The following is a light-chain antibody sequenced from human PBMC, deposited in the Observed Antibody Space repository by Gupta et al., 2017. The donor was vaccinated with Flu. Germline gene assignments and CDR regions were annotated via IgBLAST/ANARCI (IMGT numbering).Light chain of an antibody. J-gene: IGKJ1*01. CDR1: QRLEHSNGNIF. CDR3: MQATHFPRT. CDR2: RVS. V-gene: IGKV2-24*01. Sequence: DVVMTQTPLSSPVALGQPASISCTSDQRLEHSNGNIFLNWLHQRPGQPPRLLISRVSDRVSGVPDRFSGSGAGTSFTLKISRVEPEDVGVYFCMQATHFPRTFGQGTKLEIK.